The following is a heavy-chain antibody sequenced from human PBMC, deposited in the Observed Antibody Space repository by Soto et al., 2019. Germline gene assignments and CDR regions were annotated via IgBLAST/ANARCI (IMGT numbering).Heavy chain of an antibody. CDR1: GGTFSSYT. CDR3: AREDCSGGSCYSGSNWLDP. J-gene: IGHJ5*02. Sequence: GASVKVSCKASGGTFSSYTISWVRQAPGQGLEWMGRIIPILGIANYAQKFQGRVTITADKSTSTAYMELSSLRSEDTAVYYCAREDCSGGSCYSGSNWLDPWGQGTLVTVSS. V-gene: IGHV1-69*04. D-gene: IGHD2-15*01. CDR2: IIPILGIA.